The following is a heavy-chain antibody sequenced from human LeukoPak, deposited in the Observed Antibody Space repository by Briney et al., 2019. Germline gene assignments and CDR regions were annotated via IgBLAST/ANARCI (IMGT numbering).Heavy chain of an antibody. Sequence: ASVKVSCKASGGTFSSYAISWVRQAPGQGLEWMGGIIPIFGTANYAQKFQGRVTITTDESTSTAYMELSSLRSEDTAVYYCARADSAMVRGVHFDYWGQGTLVPVSS. J-gene: IGHJ4*02. CDR3: ARADSAMVRGVHFDY. CDR2: IIPIFGTA. CDR1: GGTFSSYA. D-gene: IGHD3-10*01. V-gene: IGHV1-69*05.